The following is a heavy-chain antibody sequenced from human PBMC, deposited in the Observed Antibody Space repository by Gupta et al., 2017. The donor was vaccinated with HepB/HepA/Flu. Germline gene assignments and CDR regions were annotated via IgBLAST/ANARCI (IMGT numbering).Heavy chain of an antibody. Sequence: GLVWVSRINSDGSKTNYADSVKGRFTISRDNAKNTLYLQMNSLRAEDTAVYFCSRGVSFWNYFDYWGQGTLVTVSS. J-gene: IGHJ4*02. V-gene: IGHV3-74*01. CDR2: INSDGSKT. CDR3: SRGVSFWNYFDY. D-gene: IGHD3-3*01.